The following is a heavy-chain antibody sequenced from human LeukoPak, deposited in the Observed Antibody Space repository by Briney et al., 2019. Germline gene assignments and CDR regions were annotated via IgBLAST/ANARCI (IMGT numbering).Heavy chain of an antibody. CDR2: VSRTGGTK. CDR3: AKESHSEGYGSYFDG. J-gene: IGHJ4*02. CDR1: GFTFSNIG. Sequence: GGSLRLSCAAPGFTFSNIGMHWVRQAPGKGLEWVAVVSRTGGTKYYGDSVQGRFTISRDNSKNTLYLQMNSLRAEDTAVYYCAKESHSEGYGSYFDGWGPGTLVSVSS. D-gene: IGHD1-26*01. V-gene: IGHV3-30*18.